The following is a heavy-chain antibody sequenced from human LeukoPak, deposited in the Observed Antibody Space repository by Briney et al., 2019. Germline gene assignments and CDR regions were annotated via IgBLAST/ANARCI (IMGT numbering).Heavy chain of an antibody. CDR1: RGSISSGNYY. J-gene: IGHJ5*02. Sequence: SETLSLTCTVSRGSISSGNYYWSWIRQPPGKGLEWLGEINHSGSTNYNPSLKSRVTISVDTSKNQFSLKLSSVTAADTAVYYCARRRRYYGSGSCPFDPWGQGTLVTVSS. V-gene: IGHV4-39*07. CDR3: ARRRRYYGSGSCPFDP. CDR2: INHSGST. D-gene: IGHD3-10*01.